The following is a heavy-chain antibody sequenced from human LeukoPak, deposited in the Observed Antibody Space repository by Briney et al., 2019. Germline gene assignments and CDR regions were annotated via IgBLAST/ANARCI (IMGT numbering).Heavy chain of an antibody. V-gene: IGHV1-18*01. CDR2: ISSWKGNT. D-gene: IGHD3-9*01. CDR1: GCTLTSYG. Sequence: AAVQDTCQATGCTLTSYGISWVRQAPGQGRAWMGLISSWKGNTHYAQKLQGRVTMTTDTSTSTAYMELRSLRSDDTAVYYCARDRNYVILTGYVLPEDAFDMGGQGTMVTVSS. CDR3: ARDRNYVILTGYVLPEDAFDM. J-gene: IGHJ3*02.